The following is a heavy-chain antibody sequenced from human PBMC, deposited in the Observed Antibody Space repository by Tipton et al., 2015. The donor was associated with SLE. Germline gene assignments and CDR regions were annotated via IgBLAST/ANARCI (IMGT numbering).Heavy chain of an antibody. J-gene: IGHJ4*02. D-gene: IGHD2-15*01. V-gene: IGHV4-59*11. CDR2: IFPSGST. Sequence: TLSLTCTVSGASMSSHYWTWIRQPPGKGLEWIGYIFPSGSTNYNPSLKSRVTISVDTSKNQLSLKLTSVTAADTAVYYCARGSVVADDFWGQGTLVTVSS. CDR1: GASMSSHY. CDR3: ARGSVVADDF.